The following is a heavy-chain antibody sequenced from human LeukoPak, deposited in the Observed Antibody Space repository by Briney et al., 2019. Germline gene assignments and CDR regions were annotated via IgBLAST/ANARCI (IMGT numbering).Heavy chain of an antibody. J-gene: IGHJ4*02. CDR3: ARVGVWFGELSYFDY. CDR2: INPSGGST. D-gene: IGHD3-10*01. Sequence: ASVKVSCKASGYTFTSYFMHWVRQAPGQGLEWMGIINPSGGSTSYAQKLQGRVTMTTDTSTSTAYMELRSLRSDDTAVYYCARVGVWFGELSYFDYWGQGTLVTVSS. V-gene: IGHV1-46*01. CDR1: GYTFTSYF.